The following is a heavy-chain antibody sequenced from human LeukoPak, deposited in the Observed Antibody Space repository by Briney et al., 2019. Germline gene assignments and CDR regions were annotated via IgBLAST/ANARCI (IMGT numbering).Heavy chain of an antibody. J-gene: IGHJ4*02. Sequence: PGGSLRLSCAASGFTFSSYSMNWVRQAPGKGLEWVSYISSSSSTIYYADSVKGRFTISRDNAKKSLYLQMNSLRAEDTAVYYCARDLADYYDSSGPPGYWGQGTLVTVSS. V-gene: IGHV3-48*01. D-gene: IGHD3-22*01. CDR1: GFTFSSYS. CDR3: ARDLADYYDSSGPPGY. CDR2: ISSSSSTI.